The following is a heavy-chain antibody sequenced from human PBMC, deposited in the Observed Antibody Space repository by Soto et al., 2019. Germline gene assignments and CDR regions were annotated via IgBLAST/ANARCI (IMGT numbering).Heavy chain of an antibody. D-gene: IGHD3-9*01. Sequence: PGGSLRLSCAASGFTFSSYAMHWVRQAPGKGLEWVAVISYDGSNKYYADSVKGRFTISRDNSKNTLYLQMNSLRAEDTAVYYCAKRNLLYYDILTGSPNYFDYWGQGTLVTVSS. CDR3: AKRNLLYYDILTGSPNYFDY. V-gene: IGHV3-30-3*01. CDR2: ISYDGSNK. CDR1: GFTFSSYA. J-gene: IGHJ4*02.